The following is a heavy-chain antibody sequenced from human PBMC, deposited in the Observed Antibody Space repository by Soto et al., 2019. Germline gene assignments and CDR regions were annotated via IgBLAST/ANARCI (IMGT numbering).Heavy chain of an antibody. Sequence: ASVKGSWKVAEYALTTYGVHWGRQAPGQRLEWMGWINAGNGKRKYSQKSQGRVTITRDTSATTATMELSSLRSEDTAVYYGARAVYESSPTPRYLLAYRGQ. D-gene: IGHD3-22*01. CDR3: ARAVYESSPTPRYLLAY. CDR2: INAGNGKR. J-gene: IGHJ4*02. V-gene: IGHV1-3*01. CDR1: EYALTTYG.